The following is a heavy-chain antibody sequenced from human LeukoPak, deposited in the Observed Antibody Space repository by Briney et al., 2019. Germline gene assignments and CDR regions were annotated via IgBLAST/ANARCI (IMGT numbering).Heavy chain of an antibody. D-gene: IGHD5-12*01. J-gene: IGHJ4*02. V-gene: IGHV4-61*02. CDR3: ARGSMEPIVATINFDY. CDR2: IYTSGST. CDR1: GGSISSGNYY. Sequence: PSETLSLTCTVSGGSISSGNYYWSWIRQPAGKGLEWIGRIYTSGSTNYNPSLKSRVTISVDTSKNQFSLKLSSVTAADTAVYYCARGSMEPIVATINFDYWGQGTLVTVSS.